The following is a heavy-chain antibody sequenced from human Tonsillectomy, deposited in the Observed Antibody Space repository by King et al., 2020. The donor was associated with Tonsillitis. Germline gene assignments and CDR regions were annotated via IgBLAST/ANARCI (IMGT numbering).Heavy chain of an antibody. CDR2: IKQDGSEK. V-gene: IGHV3-7*03. J-gene: IGHJ5*02. Sequence: EQLVQSGGGLVQPGGSLRLSCAASGFTFSRYWMSWVRQAPGKGLEWVANIKQDGSEKYYVDSVKGRFTISRDNGKNSLYLQMNSLRADDTAVYYCVRHSVLSQYQLQVGYWFDPWGQGTLVTVSS. D-gene: IGHD2-2*01. CDR3: VRHSVLSQYQLQVGYWFDP. CDR1: GFTFSRYW.